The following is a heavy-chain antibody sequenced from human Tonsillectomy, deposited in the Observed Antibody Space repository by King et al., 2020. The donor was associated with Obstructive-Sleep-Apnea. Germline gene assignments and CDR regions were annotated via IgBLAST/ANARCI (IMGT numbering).Heavy chain of an antibody. V-gene: IGHV3-48*04. Sequence: VQLVESGGGLVQPGGSLRLSCAAAGFIFSTYSMNWVRQAPGKGLEGVSYIRGTSSTIYYADSVKGRFTISRDNGKDSLYLQMNSLRAEDTAVYYCARDMGSGAFNWFDPWGQGTLVTVSS. CDR1: GFIFSTYS. J-gene: IGHJ5*02. D-gene: IGHD1-26*01. CDR3: ARDMGSGAFNWFDP. CDR2: IRGTSSTI.